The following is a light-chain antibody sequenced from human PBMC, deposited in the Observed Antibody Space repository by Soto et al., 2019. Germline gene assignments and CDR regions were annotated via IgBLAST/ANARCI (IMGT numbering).Light chain of an antibody. Sequence: QSALTQPASVSGSPGQSITISCGGTRSDVGAYIYVSWYQQYPGKAPKLIIYEVNNRPSGVSGRFSGSKSDTTAHLTISGLQAEDEVDYYCSSYSDSDTKVFGTGTKVTVL. CDR2: EVN. V-gene: IGLV2-14*03. J-gene: IGLJ1*01. CDR1: RSDVGAYIY. CDR3: SSYSDSDTKV.